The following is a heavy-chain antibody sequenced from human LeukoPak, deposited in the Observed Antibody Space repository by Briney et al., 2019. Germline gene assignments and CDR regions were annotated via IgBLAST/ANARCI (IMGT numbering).Heavy chain of an antibody. CDR1: GFSFSTYD. V-gene: IGHV3-23*01. Sequence: GGSLRLSCVTSGFSFSTYDMSWVRQAPGKGLEWVSGITANTRGSITYYADSVKGRYTISRDSSKDTLYLQMNSLRAEDTAVYFCARGGYFSFDYWGQGTLVTVSS. D-gene: IGHD2/OR15-2a*01. CDR3: ARGGYFSFDY. CDR2: ITANTRGSIT. J-gene: IGHJ4*02.